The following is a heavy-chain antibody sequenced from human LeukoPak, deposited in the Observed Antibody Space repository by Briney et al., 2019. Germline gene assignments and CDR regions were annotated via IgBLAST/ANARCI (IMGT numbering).Heavy chain of an antibody. J-gene: IGHJ6*03. CDR2: ISSSGSTI. D-gene: IGHD3-10*01. CDR3: ASYYGSGRMGLYYYYMDV. CDR1: GFTFSSYE. Sequence: SGGSLRLSCAASGFTFSSYEMNWVRQAPGKGLEWVSYISSSGSTIYYADSVKGRFTISRDNAKNSLYLQMNSLRAEDTAVYYCASYYGSGRMGLYYYYMDVWGKGTTVTISS. V-gene: IGHV3-48*03.